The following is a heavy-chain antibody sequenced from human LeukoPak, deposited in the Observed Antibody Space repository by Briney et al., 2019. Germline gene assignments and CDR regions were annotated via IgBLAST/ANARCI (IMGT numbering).Heavy chain of an antibody. CDR1: GGTFSSYA. Sequence: SVKVSCKASGGTFSSYAISWMRQAPGQGLEWMGRIIPILGIANYAQKFQGRVTITADKSTSTAYMELSSLRSEDTAVYYCAVGGSSGWYQSFDYWGQGTLVTVPS. D-gene: IGHD6-19*01. CDR3: AVGGSSGWYQSFDY. V-gene: IGHV1-69*04. CDR2: IIPILGIA. J-gene: IGHJ4*02.